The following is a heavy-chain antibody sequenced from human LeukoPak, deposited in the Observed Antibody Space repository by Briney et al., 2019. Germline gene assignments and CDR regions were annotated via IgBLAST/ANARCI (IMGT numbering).Heavy chain of an antibody. V-gene: IGHV3-23*01. CDR3: AKKRDAFDI. CDR2: LTDSGGTT. D-gene: IGHD5-24*01. CDR1: GLTFSSYA. J-gene: IGHJ3*02. Sequence: GGSLRLSCVASGLTFSSYAMGWVRQAPGKRPEWVSSLTDSGGTTYYVDSVKGRFTISRDNSKNTLYLHMNSLRAEDTAMYYCAKKRDAFDIWGQGTVVAVSS.